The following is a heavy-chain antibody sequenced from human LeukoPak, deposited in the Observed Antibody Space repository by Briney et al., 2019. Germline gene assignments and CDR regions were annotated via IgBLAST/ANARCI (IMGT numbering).Heavy chain of an antibody. CDR2: INPSGGST. CDR3: ARDLGSSSWTYYYGMDV. J-gene: IGHJ6*02. V-gene: IGHV1-46*01. Sequence: ASVKVSCKASGYIITGYHMHWVRQAPGQGLEWIGIINPSGGSTSYAQKFQGRVTWTRDTSTSTVYMEPSSLRSEDTAVYYCARDLGSSSWTYYYGMDVWGQGTTVTVSS. D-gene: IGHD6-13*01. CDR1: GYIITGYH.